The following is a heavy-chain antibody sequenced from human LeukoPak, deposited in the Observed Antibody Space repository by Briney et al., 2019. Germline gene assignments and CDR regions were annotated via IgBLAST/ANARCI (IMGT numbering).Heavy chain of an antibody. CDR1: GFTFSNYV. D-gene: IGHD3-9*01. J-gene: IGHJ4*02. CDR3: ARDNDWAFHY. Sequence: GGSLRLSCAASGFTFSNYVMGWVRQAPGKGLEWVSYINHNGEMIFYPDFVKGRLTISRDNAKNSLYLQMNSLRDEDTAVYYCARDNDWAFHYWGQGTLVTVSS. V-gene: IGHV3-48*02. CDR2: INHNGEMI.